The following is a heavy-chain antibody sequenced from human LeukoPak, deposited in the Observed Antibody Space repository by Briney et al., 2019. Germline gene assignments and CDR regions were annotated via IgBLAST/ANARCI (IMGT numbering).Heavy chain of an antibody. CDR2: IYPTGST. Sequence: PSETLSLTCTVSGYSISSGYYGGGIRQPPGKGLEWIGNIYPTGSTDYNPSLKSRVTISADTSKNQFSLKVSSVSAADTAVYYCARAYSSSWYWNWFDPWGQGTLVTVSS. D-gene: IGHD6-13*01. J-gene: IGHJ5*02. V-gene: IGHV4-38-2*02. CDR3: ARAYSSSWYWNWFDP. CDR1: GYSISSGYY.